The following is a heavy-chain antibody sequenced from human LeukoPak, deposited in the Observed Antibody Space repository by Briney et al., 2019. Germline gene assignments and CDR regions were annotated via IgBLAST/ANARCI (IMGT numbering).Heavy chain of an antibody. Sequence: SQTLSLTCTVSGGSISSGDYYWSWIRQPPGKGLEWIGYIYYSGSTYYNPSLKSRVTISVDTSKNQFSLKLGSVTAADTAVYYCARGSVYCSGGSCYSIYYGMDVWGQGTTVTVSS. CDR3: ARGSVYCSGGSCYSIYYGMDV. J-gene: IGHJ6*02. CDR1: GGSISSGDYY. CDR2: IYYSGST. V-gene: IGHV4-30-4*01. D-gene: IGHD2-15*01.